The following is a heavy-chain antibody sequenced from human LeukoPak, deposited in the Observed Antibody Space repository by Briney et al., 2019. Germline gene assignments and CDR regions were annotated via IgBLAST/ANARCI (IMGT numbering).Heavy chain of an antibody. CDR2: FDPEDGET. CDR1: GYTLTELS. D-gene: IGHD4-17*01. CDR3: ARGFYGDYGGY. J-gene: IGHJ4*02. Sequence: ASVKVSCKVSGYTLTELSMHWVRQAPGKGLEWMGGFDPEDGETIYAQKLQGRVTMTTDTSTSTAYMELRSLRSDDTAVYYCARGFYGDYGGYWGQGTLVTVSS. V-gene: IGHV1-24*01.